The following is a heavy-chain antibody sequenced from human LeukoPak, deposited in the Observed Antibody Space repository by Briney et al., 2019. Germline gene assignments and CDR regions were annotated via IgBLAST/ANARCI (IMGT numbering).Heavy chain of an antibody. V-gene: IGHV4-34*01. Sequence: SETLPLTCAVYGGSFSGYYWSWIRQPPGKGLEWIGEINHSGSTNYNPSLKSRVTISVDTSKNQFSLKLSSVTAADTAVYYCARVEYSGYFDYWSQGTLVTVSS. CDR2: INHSGST. CDR3: ARVEYSGYFDY. J-gene: IGHJ4*02. D-gene: IGHD3-22*01. CDR1: GGSFSGYY.